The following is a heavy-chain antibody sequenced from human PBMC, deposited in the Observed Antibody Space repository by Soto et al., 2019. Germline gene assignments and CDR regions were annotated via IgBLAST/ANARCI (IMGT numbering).Heavy chain of an antibody. V-gene: IGHV4-59*01. CDR1: YY. D-gene: IGHD3-10*01. J-gene: IGHJ5*02. CDR3: ARARRYYGSGSYFWFDP. Sequence: YYLSWIRQPPGKGLEWIGYIYYSGSTNYNPSLKSRVTISVDTSKNQFSLKLSSVTAADTAVYYCARARRYYGSGSYFWFDPWGQGTLVTVSS. CDR2: IYYSGST.